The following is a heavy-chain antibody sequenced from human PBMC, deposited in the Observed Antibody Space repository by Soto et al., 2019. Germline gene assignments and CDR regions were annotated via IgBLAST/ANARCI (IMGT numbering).Heavy chain of an antibody. D-gene: IGHD2-15*01. V-gene: IGHV4-39*01. J-gene: IGHJ4*02. Sequence: SETLSLTCTVSGGSISSSSYYWGWIRQPPGKGLEWIGSIYYSGSTYYNPSLKSRVTISVDTSKNQFSLKLSSVIAAVTAVYYCARHPRWYPFDYWGQGTLVTVSS. CDR3: ARHPRWYPFDY. CDR2: IYYSGST. CDR1: GGSISSSSYY.